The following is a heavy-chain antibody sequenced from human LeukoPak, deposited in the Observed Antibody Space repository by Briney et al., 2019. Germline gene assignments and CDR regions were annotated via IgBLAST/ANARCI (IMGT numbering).Heavy chain of an antibody. V-gene: IGHV3-48*02. Sequence: PGGSLRLSCAASGFTFRTYNMNWVRQAPGKGLEWVSYISSSSNTIYYADSVKGRFTISRDNAKNSLYLQMSSLRDEDTAVYYCAREMGVAVASYYFDYWGQGTLVTVS. CDR3: AREMGVAVASYYFDY. J-gene: IGHJ4*02. CDR2: ISSSSNTI. D-gene: IGHD6-19*01. CDR1: GFTFRTYN.